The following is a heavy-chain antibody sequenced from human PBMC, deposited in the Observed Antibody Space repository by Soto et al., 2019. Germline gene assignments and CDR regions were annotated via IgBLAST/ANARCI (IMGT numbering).Heavy chain of an antibody. J-gene: IGHJ6*02. CDR2: IWYDGSNK. CDR3: ARELEDTAMVNYYYYGMDV. Sequence: QVQLVESGGGVVQPGRSLRLSCAASGFTFSSYGMHWVRQAPGKGLEWVAVIWYDGSNKYYSDSVKGRFTISRDNSKNTLYLHMNSLRAEDTAVYYCARELEDTAMVNYYYYGMDVWGQGTTVTVSS. V-gene: IGHV3-33*08. CDR1: GFTFSSYG. D-gene: IGHD5-18*01.